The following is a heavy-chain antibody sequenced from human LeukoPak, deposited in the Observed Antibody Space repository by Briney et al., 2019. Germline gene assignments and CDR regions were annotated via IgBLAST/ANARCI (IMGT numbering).Heavy chain of an antibody. J-gene: IGHJ4*02. CDR2: IYYSGST. Sequence: PSETLSLTCTVSGGSISSYYWSWIRQPPGKGLEWIGYIYYSGSTNYNPSLKSRVTISVDTSKSQFSLKLSSVTAADTAVSYCAREYYDILTGYYRFDYWGQGTLVTVSS. CDR3: AREYYDILTGYYRFDY. D-gene: IGHD3-9*01. V-gene: IGHV4-59*01. CDR1: GGSISSYY.